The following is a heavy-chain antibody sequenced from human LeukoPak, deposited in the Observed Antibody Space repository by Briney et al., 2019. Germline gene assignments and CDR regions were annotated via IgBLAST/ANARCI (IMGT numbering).Heavy chain of an antibody. V-gene: IGHV1-2*02. CDR1: GYTFTGYY. Sequence: ASVKVSCKASGYTFTGYYMHWVRQAPGQGLEWMGWINPNSGGTNYAQKFQGRVTMTRDTSTSTVYMELSSLRSEDTAVYYCARDSRGYDSSGYYPGHDFDYWGQGTLVTVSS. CDR2: INPNSGGT. CDR3: ARDSRGYDSSGYYPGHDFDY. D-gene: IGHD3-22*01. J-gene: IGHJ4*02.